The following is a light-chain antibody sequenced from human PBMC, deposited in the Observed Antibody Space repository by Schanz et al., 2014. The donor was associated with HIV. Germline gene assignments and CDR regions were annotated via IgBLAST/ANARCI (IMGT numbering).Light chain of an antibody. Sequence: QSALTQPPSASGSPGQSITISCTGLNSDISTYNYVSWYQQNPGKAPNLIIYDVNKRPSAVPDRFSGSRSGNTASLTVSGLQAEDEADYYCGALSTSDAPVFGTGTKLTVL. CDR3: GALSTSDAPV. CDR2: DVN. V-gene: IGLV2-8*01. CDR1: NSDISTYNY. J-gene: IGLJ1*01.